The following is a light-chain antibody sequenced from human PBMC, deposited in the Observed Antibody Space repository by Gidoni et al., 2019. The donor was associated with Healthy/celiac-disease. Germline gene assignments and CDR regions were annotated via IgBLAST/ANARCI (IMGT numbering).Light chain of an antibody. CDR2: DAS. CDR1: QSVSSY. J-gene: IGKJ5*01. CDR3: QQRSNWPAIT. Sequence: EIVLTQSPATLSLSPGERATLSCRASQSVSSYLAWYQQKPGQAPRLLIYDASNRATGIPARFSGSGSGTDCTLTISSLEPEDCAVDYCQQRSNWPAITFGQGTRLEIK. V-gene: IGKV3-11*01.